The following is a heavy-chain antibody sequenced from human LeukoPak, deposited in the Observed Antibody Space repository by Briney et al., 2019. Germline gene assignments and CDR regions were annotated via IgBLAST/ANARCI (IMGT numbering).Heavy chain of an antibody. CDR1: GGSISSYY. CDR2: IYYSGST. D-gene: IGHD3-3*01. J-gene: IGHJ4*02. Sequence: SETLSLTCTVSGGSISSYYWSWIRQPPGKGLEWIGYIYYSGSTNYNPSLKSRVTISVDTSKNQLSLKLSSVTAADTAVYYCARDEGSGYYIFDYWGQGTLVTVSS. V-gene: IGHV4-59*01. CDR3: ARDEGSGYYIFDY.